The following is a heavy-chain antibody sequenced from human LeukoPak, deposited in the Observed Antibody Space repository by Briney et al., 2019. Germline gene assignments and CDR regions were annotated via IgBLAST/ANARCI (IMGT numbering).Heavy chain of an antibody. CDR1: GGSISSGDYY. V-gene: IGHV4-30-4*01. J-gene: IGHJ6*02. D-gene: IGHD4-17*01. Sequence: SETLSLTCTVSGGSISSGDYYWSWIRQPPGKGLEWIGYIYYSGSTYYNPYLKSRVTISVDTSENQFSLKLSSVTAADTAVYYCARDRGYGDYVGQTWGMDVWGQGTTVTVSS. CDR2: IYYSGST. CDR3: ARDRGYGDYVGQTWGMDV.